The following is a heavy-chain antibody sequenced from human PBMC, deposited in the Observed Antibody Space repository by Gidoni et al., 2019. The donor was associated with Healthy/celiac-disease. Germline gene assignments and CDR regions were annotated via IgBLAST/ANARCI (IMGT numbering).Heavy chain of an antibody. CDR1: GGSFSGYY. Sequence: QEQLQQRGAGLLKPSETLSLPCAVYGGSFSGYYWSWIRQPPGKGLQWIGEINHSRSTNSNPSLQSRVTISVDTSKHQFSLKLSSVTAADTSVYYCARRSVLMLYSFDYWGQGTLVTVSS. CDR2: INHSRST. V-gene: IGHV4-34*01. D-gene: IGHD2-8*01. J-gene: IGHJ4*02. CDR3: ARRSVLMLYSFDY.